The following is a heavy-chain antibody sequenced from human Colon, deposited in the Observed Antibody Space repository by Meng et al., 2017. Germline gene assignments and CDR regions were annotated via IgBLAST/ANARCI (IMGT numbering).Heavy chain of an antibody. J-gene: IGHJ4*02. Sequence: SPKIPRTASGLPSSDYAMSWFRQAPGKGPEWIGLIRSKASGGTTEYAASVKGRFTITRDDSRSIAYPKMNSQRPEDTALYYCATVASDRSVRAYYFDFWGQGTLVTVSS. V-gene: IGHV3-49*03. CDR2: IRSKASGGTT. CDR3: ATVASDRSVRAYYFDF. CDR1: GLPSSDYA. D-gene: IGHD4-23*01.